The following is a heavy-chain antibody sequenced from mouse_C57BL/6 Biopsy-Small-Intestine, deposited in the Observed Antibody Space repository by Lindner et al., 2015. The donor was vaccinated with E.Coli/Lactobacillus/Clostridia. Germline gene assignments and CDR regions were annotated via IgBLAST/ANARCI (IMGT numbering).Heavy chain of an antibody. CDR1: GYAFTDYL. J-gene: IGHJ2*01. V-gene: IGHV1-54*01. D-gene: IGHD1-1*01. Sequence: VQLQESGAELVRPGTSVKVSCKASGYAFTDYLIEWVKQRPGQGLEWIGVINPGSGGTNYNEKFKGKATLTADKSSSTAYMQLSSLTSGDSAVYFCARNYYGKRGFDYWGQGTTLTVSS. CDR3: ARNYYGKRGFDY. CDR2: INPGSGGT.